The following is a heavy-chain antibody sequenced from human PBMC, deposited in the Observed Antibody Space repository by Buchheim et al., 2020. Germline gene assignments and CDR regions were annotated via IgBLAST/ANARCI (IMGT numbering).Heavy chain of an antibody. CDR2: INSDGSST. D-gene: IGHD1-26*01. Sequence: EVQLVESGGGLVQPGGSLRLSCAASGFTFSDYWMHWVRQAPGKGLVWVSRINSDGSSTSYADSVKGRFTISRDNAKNTLCLQMNSLRADDTAVYYCGRSSGRYARYFDLWGRGTL. J-gene: IGHJ2*01. CDR3: GRSSGRYARYFDL. CDR1: GFTFSDYW. V-gene: IGHV3-74*01.